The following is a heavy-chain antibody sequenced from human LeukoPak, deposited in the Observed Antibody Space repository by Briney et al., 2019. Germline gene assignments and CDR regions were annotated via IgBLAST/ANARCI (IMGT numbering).Heavy chain of an antibody. D-gene: IGHD3-22*01. CDR1: GGSISSYY. V-gene: IGHV4-59*08. CDR2: IYYSGST. J-gene: IGHJ3*02. CDR3: ARNPSSGYLNDAFDI. Sequence: SETLSLTCTVSGGSISSYYWSWIRQPLGKGLEWIGYIYYSGSTNYNPSLKSRVTISVDTSKNQFSLKLSSVTAADTAVYYCARNPSSGYLNDAFDIWGQGTMVTVSS.